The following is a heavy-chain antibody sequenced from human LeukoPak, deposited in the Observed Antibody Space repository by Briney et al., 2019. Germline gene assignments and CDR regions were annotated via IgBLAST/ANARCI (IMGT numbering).Heavy chain of an antibody. V-gene: IGHV4-59*12. CDR2: IYYSGST. J-gene: IGHJ6*03. CDR3: ARATLGEWNYYYMDV. D-gene: IGHD3-16*01. CDR1: GGSISSYY. Sequence: SETLSLTCTVSGGSISSYYWSWIRQPPGKGLEWIGYIYYSGSTNYNPSLKSRVTISVDKSKNQFSLKLSSVTAADTAVYYCARATLGEWNYYYMDVWGKGTTVTVSS.